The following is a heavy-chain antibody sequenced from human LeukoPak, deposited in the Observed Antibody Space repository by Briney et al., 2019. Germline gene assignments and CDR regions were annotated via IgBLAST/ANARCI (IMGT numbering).Heavy chain of an antibody. CDR1: GYTFTSYD. J-gene: IGHJ6*03. CDR2: MNPNSGNT. CDR3: ARAPYDFWSGRSFYYYYYMDV. D-gene: IGHD3-3*01. Sequence: ASVKVSCKASGYTFTSYDSNWVGQATGQGLEWMGWMNPNSGNTGYAQKFQGRVTMTRNTSISTAYMELSSLRSEDTAVYYCARAPYDFWSGRSFYYYYYMDVWGKGTTVTVSS. V-gene: IGHV1-8*01.